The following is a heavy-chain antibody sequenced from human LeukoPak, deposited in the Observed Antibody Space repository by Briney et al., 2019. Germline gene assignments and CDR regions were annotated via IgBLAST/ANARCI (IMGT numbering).Heavy chain of an antibody. CDR1: GFTFSSYA. J-gene: IGHJ4*02. Sequence: GGSLSFYCAASGFTFSSYAMSWVRQAPGKGLEWVSAISGSGGSTDYADSVKGRITISRDNSKNTLYLQMNSLRAEDTAVYYCAKENAGYYDSSGGFDYWGQGTLVTVSS. V-gene: IGHV3-23*01. D-gene: IGHD3-22*01. CDR3: AKENAGYYDSSGGFDY. CDR2: ISGSGGST.